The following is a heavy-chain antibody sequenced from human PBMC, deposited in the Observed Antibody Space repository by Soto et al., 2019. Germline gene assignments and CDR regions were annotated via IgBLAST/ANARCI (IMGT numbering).Heavy chain of an antibody. CDR3: AKDNPLLPDITMIVVDKGPGGMDV. D-gene: IGHD3-22*01. Sequence: PGGSLRLSCAASGFTFDDYAMHWVRKAPGKGLEWVSGISWNSGSIGYADSVKGRFTISRDNAKNSLYLQMNSLRVEDTALYYCAKDNPLLPDITMIVVDKGPGGMDVWGQGTTVTVSS. J-gene: IGHJ6*02. V-gene: IGHV3-9*01. CDR1: GFTFDDYA. CDR2: ISWNSGSI.